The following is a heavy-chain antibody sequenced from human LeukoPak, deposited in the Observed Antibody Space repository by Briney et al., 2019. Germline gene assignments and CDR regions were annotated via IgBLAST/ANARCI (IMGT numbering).Heavy chain of an antibody. J-gene: IGHJ4*02. CDR3: ARETDYDILTGYYAVDY. CDR2: IIPILGIA. V-gene: IGHV1-69*04. D-gene: IGHD3-9*01. CDR1: GGTFSSCA. Sequence: ASVKVSCKASGGTFSSCAISWVRQAPGQGLEWMGRIIPILGIANYAQKFQGRVTITADKSTSTAYMELSSLRSEDTAVYYCARETDYDILTGYYAVDYWGQGTLVTVSS.